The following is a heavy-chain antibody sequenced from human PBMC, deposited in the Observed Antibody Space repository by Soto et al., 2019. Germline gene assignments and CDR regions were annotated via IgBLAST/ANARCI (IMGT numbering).Heavy chain of an antibody. Sequence: ASVKVSCKASGYTFTSYGISWVRQAPGQGLEWMGWISAYNGNKKYAQKLQGRVTMNTDTSTSTAYMELRSLRSDDTAVYYCARDLGQQLFDYWGQGTLVTVSS. CDR1: GYTFTSYG. D-gene: IGHD6-13*01. CDR3: ARDLGQQLFDY. V-gene: IGHV1-18*01. CDR2: ISAYNGNK. J-gene: IGHJ4*02.